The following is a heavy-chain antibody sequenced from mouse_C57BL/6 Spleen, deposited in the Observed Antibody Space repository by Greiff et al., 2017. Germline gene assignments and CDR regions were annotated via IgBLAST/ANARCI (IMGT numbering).Heavy chain of an antibody. CDR2: IYPRSGNT. CDR3: AITTVVGYFDV. J-gene: IGHJ1*03. CDR1: GYTFTSYG. V-gene: IGHV1-81*01. Sequence: VKLQQSGAELARPGASVKLSCKASGYTFTSYGISWVKQRTGQGLEWIGEIYPRSGNTYYNEKFKGKATLTADKSSSTAYMELRSLTSEDSAVYFCAITTVVGYFDVWGTGTTVTVSS. D-gene: IGHD1-1*01.